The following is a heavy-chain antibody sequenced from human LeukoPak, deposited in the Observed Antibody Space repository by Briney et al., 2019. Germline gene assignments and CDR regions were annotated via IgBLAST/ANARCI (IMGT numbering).Heavy chain of an antibody. Sequence: GGSLRLSCAASGFTFSSYAMSWVRQAPGKGLEWVSAISGSGGSTYYADSVKGRFTISRDNAKNSLYLQMNSLRAEDTAVYYCARVLKWFGKLIDYWGQGTLVTVSS. CDR3: ARVLKWFGKLIDY. V-gene: IGHV3-23*01. D-gene: IGHD3-10*01. J-gene: IGHJ4*02. CDR1: GFTFSSYA. CDR2: ISGSGGST.